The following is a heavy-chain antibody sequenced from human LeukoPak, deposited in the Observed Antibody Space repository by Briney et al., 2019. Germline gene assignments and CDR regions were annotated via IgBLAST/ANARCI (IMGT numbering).Heavy chain of an antibody. CDR1: GGSFSDYP. J-gene: IGHJ3*01. CDR2: IIPKYSAS. V-gene: IGHV1-69*13. CDR3: VRPDRIFGVPAAFDA. D-gene: IGHD3-3*02. Sequence: SVKVSCQASGGSFSDYPINWVRQAPGQGLEWLGGIIPKYSASNYAQAFQGRVTITADESTNTVYMEMSRLRPDDTAVYYCVRPDRIFGVPAAFDAWGQGTLVAVSS.